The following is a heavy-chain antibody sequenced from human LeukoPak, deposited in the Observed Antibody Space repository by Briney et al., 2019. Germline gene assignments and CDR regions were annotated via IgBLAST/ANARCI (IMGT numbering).Heavy chain of an antibody. Sequence: SQTLSLTCAISGDSVSSNSVTWNWIRQSPSRGLEWLGRTYYRSTWYNDYAVPVRGRITVNPDTSKNQFSLHLNSVPPEDTAVYYCARRLTQYDCFDPWGQGILVTVSS. V-gene: IGHV6-1*01. CDR2: TYYRSTWYN. J-gene: IGHJ5*02. CDR1: GDSVSSNSVT. D-gene: IGHD2-2*01. CDR3: ARRLTQYDCFDP.